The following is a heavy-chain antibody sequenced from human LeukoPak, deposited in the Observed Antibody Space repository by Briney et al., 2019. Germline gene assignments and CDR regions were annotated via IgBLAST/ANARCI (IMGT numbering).Heavy chain of an antibody. J-gene: IGHJ4*02. Sequence: SVKVSCKASGGTFSSYTISWVRQAPGQGLEWMGRIIPILGIANYTQKFQGRVTITADKSTSTAYMELSSLRSEDTAVYYCARADFWSGYYLSRFDYWGQGTLVTVSS. V-gene: IGHV1-69*02. D-gene: IGHD3-3*01. CDR1: GGTFSSYT. CDR3: ARADFWSGYYLSRFDY. CDR2: IIPILGIA.